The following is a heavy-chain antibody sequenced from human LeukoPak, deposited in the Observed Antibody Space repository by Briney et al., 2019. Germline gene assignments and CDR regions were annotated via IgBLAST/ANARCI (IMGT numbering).Heavy chain of an antibody. V-gene: IGHV3-23*01. Sequence: GGSLRLSCAASGFTFTTYAMTWVRQAPGKGPEWVSTINGSGDRTYYADSLKGRFTISRDNSKNTLYLQMNSLRAEDTAVYYCAIGPPYGGYSDWGQGTLVTVSS. CDR1: GFTFTTYA. CDR2: INGSGDRT. J-gene: IGHJ4*02. CDR3: AIGPPYGGYSD. D-gene: IGHD5-12*01.